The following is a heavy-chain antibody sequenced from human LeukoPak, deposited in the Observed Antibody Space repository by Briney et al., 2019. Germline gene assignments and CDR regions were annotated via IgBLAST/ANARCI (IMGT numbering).Heavy chain of an antibody. CDR1: GFTFSSYA. CDR3: AKSPQLLYYFDY. D-gene: IGHD2-2*01. J-gene: IGHJ4*02. Sequence: GGSLRLSCAASGFTFSSYAMSWVRQAPGKGLEWVSAISGIGGSTYYADSVKGRFTISRDNSKNTLYLQMNSLRAEDTAVYYCAKSPQLLYYFDYWGQGTLVTVSS. V-gene: IGHV3-23*01. CDR2: ISGIGGST.